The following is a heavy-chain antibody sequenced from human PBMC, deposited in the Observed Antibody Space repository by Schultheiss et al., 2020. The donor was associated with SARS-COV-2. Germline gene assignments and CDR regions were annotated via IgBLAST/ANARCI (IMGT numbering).Heavy chain of an antibody. CDR3: TRLPDLEWLMDV. CDR1: GFTFSSYA. J-gene: IGHJ6*02. Sequence: GGSLRLSCAASGFTFSSYAMHWVRQASGKGLEWVGRIRSKANSYATAYAASVKGRFTISRDDSKNTAYLQMSSLKTEDTAVYYCTRLPDLEWLMDVWGQGTTVTVSS. CDR2: IRSKANSYAT. V-gene: IGHV3-73*01. D-gene: IGHD3-3*01.